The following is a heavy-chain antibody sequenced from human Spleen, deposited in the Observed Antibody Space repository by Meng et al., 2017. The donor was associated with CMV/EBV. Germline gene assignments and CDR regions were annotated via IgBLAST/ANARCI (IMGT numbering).Heavy chain of an antibody. V-gene: IGHV1-18*01. CDR2: VSTHNGNT. CDR1: GYTFTSYA. D-gene: IGHD3-22*01. J-gene: IGHJ4*02. Sequence: ASVKVSCKAFGYTFTSYAISWVRQAPGQGLEWMGWVSTHNGNTIYAKNFQGRVTMTADTSTSTAYVELTSLRSDDTAVYYCARVPAPYYYDSSGPFDYWGQGTLVTVSS. CDR3: ARVPAPYYYDSSGPFDY.